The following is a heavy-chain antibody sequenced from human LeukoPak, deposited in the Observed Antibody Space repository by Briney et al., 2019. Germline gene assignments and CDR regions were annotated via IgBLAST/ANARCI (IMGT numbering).Heavy chain of an antibody. Sequence: SGTLSLTCTVSGGSISSYYWSWIRQPPGKGLEWMGFIYYSGTTNYNPSLKSRVTISVDTSKNQFSLKMSSVTAADTAVYYCARDQGAVYGSGSYSIDYWGQGTLVTVSS. D-gene: IGHD3-10*01. J-gene: IGHJ4*02. V-gene: IGHV4-59*01. CDR2: IYYSGTT. CDR3: ARDQGAVYGSGSYSIDY. CDR1: GGSISSYY.